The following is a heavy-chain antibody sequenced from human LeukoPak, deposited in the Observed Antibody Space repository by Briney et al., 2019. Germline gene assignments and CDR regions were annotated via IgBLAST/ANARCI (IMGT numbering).Heavy chain of an antibody. D-gene: IGHD3-10*01. J-gene: IGHJ6*03. V-gene: IGHV4-59*01. Sequence: SETLSLTYTVSGGSISSYYWSWIRQPPGKGLEWIGYIYYSGSTNYHPSLKSRVTISVGTSKNQFSLKLSSVTAADTAVYYCARVPYGNYHYYYMDVWGKGTTVTVSS. CDR3: ARVPYGNYHYYYMDV. CDR1: GGSISSYY. CDR2: IYYSGST.